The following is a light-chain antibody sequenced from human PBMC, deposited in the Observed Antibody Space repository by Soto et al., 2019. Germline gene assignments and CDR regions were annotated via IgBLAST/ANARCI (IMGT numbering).Light chain of an antibody. Sequence: ETVLTQSPGTLSLSPAETATLSCRASQTIRSNYLACYRQTPGQAPRLLIYGASNRATDIADRFSGSGSGTDFTLIINRLEPEAFALYYCQQYGSSPWTFGQGTKVESK. V-gene: IGKV3-20*01. CDR1: QTIRSNY. J-gene: IGKJ1*01. CDR3: QQYGSSPWT. CDR2: GAS.